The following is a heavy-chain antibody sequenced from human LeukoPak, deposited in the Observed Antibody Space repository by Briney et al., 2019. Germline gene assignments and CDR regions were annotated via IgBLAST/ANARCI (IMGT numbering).Heavy chain of an antibody. J-gene: IGHJ4*02. D-gene: IGHD3-22*01. CDR2: INQSGST. CDR1: GGSFSGYY. CDR3: ANYYDSSGYYLGY. Sequence: SETLSLTCAVYGGSFSGYYWSWIRQPPGKGLEWIGEINQSGSTNYNPSLKSRVTISVDTSKNQFSLKLSSVTAADTAVYYCANYYDSSGYYLGYWGQGTLVTVSS. V-gene: IGHV4-34*01.